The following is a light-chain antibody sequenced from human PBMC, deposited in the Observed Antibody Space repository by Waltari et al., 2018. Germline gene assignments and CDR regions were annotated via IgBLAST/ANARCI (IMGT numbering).Light chain of an antibody. CDR3: SSYTSSSTRV. CDR1: SSDVGGYNY. Sequence: QSALTQPASVSGSPGQSITISCTGTSSDVGGYNYVSWYQQHPGKAPKLMIYEVSNRPSGVSKRCSGSKSGNTASLTISGLQAEDEADYYCSSYTSSSTRVFGTGTKVTVL. CDR2: EVS. J-gene: IGLJ1*01. V-gene: IGLV2-14*01.